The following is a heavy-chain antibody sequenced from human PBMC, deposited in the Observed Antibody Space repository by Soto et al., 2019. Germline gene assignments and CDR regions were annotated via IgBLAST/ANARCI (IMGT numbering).Heavy chain of an antibody. J-gene: IGHJ4*02. CDR2: INTDGSTI. D-gene: IGHD3-16*02. CDR3: ATAGSFRFDY. CDR1: GFTFSPYW. Sequence: EVQLVESGGDLVQPGGSMRLSCAASGFTFSPYWMHWVRQAPGKGLVWVSRINTDGSTINYADSVKGRFTISRYNARNTLYLQMNSLRDEDTAVYYCATAGSFRFDYWGQGSLVTVSS. V-gene: IGHV3-74*01.